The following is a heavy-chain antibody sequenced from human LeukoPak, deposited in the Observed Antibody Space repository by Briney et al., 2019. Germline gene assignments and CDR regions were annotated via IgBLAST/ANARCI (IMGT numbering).Heavy chain of an antibody. CDR2: ISYDGSNK. J-gene: IGHJ4*02. Sequence: GGSLRLSCAASGFTFSSYAMHWVRQAPGKGLEWVAVISYDGSNKYYADSVKGRFTISRDNSKNTLYLQMNSLRAEDTAVYYCARDPHDFWSGSIGYFDYWGQGTLVTVSP. CDR1: GFTFSSYA. V-gene: IGHV3-30*04. CDR3: ARDPHDFWSGSIGYFDY. D-gene: IGHD3-3*01.